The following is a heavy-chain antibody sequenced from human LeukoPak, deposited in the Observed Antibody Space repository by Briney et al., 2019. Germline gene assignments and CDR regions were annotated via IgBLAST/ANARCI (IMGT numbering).Heavy chain of an antibody. D-gene: IGHD4-17*01. Sequence: ASVKVSCKASGGTFSSYAISWVRQAPGQGLEWMGRIIPIFGIANYAQKFQGRVTITADKSTSTAYMELSSLRSDDTAVYYCARGPSSPTVTVDYWGQGTLVTVSS. CDR2: IIPIFGIA. V-gene: IGHV1-69*04. CDR3: ARGPSSPTVTVDY. J-gene: IGHJ4*02. CDR1: GGTFSSYA.